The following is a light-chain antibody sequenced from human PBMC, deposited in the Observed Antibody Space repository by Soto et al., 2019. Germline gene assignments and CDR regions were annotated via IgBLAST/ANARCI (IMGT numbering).Light chain of an antibody. CDR3: QQYSSYWT. CDR1: QSVSNY. Sequence: IVLTQSPATLSLSPGERATLSCRASQSVSNYLAWYQQKPGQAPRLLIYDASSRATGIPARFSGSGSGTDFTLTISSLEPEDFATYYCQQYSSYWTFGQGTKVDIK. J-gene: IGKJ1*01. V-gene: IGKV3-11*01. CDR2: DAS.